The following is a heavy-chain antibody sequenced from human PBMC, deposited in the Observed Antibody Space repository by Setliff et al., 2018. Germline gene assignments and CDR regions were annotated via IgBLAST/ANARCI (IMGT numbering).Heavy chain of an antibody. CDR2: IYSGGST. CDR3: ARERGLGYCSSTSCRYYYYGMDV. Sequence: GESLKISCAASGFTVSSNYMSWVRQAPGKGLEWVSVIYSGGSTYYADSVKGRFTISRDNSKNTLYLQMNSLRAEDTAVYYCARERGLGYCSSTSCRYYYYGMDVWGQGTTVTVSS. CDR1: GFTVSSNY. J-gene: IGHJ6*02. D-gene: IGHD2-2*01. V-gene: IGHV3-66*01.